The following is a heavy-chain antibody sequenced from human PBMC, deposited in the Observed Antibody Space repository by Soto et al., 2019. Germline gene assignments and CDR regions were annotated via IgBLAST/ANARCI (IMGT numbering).Heavy chain of an antibody. CDR2: INASNGNT. J-gene: IGHJ6*02. CDR1: GYTFTSYA. Sequence: QVQLVQSGAEVKKPGASVKVSCKASGYTFTSYAMHWVRQAPGQRLEWMGWINASNGNTKYSKKFQCRVAITRDTAASTAYMELRRLSSEDTAEYCWPRDTAPSDGWGQGTTVTVSS. CDR3: PRDTAPSDG. V-gene: IGHV1-3*01. D-gene: IGHD4-17*01.